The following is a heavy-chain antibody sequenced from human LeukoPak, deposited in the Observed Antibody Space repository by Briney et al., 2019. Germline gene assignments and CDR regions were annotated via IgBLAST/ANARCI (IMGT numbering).Heavy chain of an antibody. CDR1: GGSLTSYA. CDR3: ARGVGGYSYGPFDY. V-gene: IGHV1-69*05. CDR2: VIPIFGTT. Sequence: SVKVFCKASGGSLTSYAISWVRQAPGQGLVWMGGVIPIFGTTNYAQKFQGRVTITTDESTSTAYMELSSLTSEDPALYYCARGVGGYSYGPFDYWGQGTLVTVSS. D-gene: IGHD5-18*01. J-gene: IGHJ4*02.